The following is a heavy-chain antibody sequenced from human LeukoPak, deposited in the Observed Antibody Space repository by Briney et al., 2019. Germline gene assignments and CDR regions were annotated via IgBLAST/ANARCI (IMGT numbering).Heavy chain of an antibody. CDR3: ARFSGSSNFDY. D-gene: IGHD1-26*01. V-gene: IGHV1-2*02. CDR2: IYPNSGGT. CDR1: GYTFSGYF. Sequence: ASVKVSCRASGYTFSGYFMPWVRQAPGQGLEWMGWIYPNSGGTKYAQKFQGRVTMTRDTSISTIYMELSSLRSDDTAVYYCARFSGSSNFDYWGQGTLVTVPS. J-gene: IGHJ4*02.